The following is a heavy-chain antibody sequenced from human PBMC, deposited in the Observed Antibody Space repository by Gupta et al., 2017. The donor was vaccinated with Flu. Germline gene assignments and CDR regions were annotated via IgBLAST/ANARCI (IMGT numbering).Heavy chain of an antibody. D-gene: IGHD2-15*01. J-gene: IGHJ4*02. V-gene: IGHV4-59*08. CDR2: IYDSEIT. Sequence: GKGLEWIGYIYDSEITNYKPALKSRVSSSVDTSKSQFSLRVSSVTAADTAVYYCARSPRFCTSITCYSFFDFWGQGTLVTVSS. CDR3: ARSPRFCTSITCYSFFDF.